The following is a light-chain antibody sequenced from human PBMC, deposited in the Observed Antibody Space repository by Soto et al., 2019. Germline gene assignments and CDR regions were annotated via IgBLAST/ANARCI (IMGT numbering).Light chain of an antibody. CDR1: QSVSRN. J-gene: IGKJ1*01. V-gene: IGKV3-15*01. CDR2: GTS. Sequence: EVVMTQSPVTLSVSPGERATLSCRASQSVSRNLAWYQHKPGQAPRLLIFGTSFRATGIPVRFSGSGTGTEFTLTISSLQSEDSAVYYCQQYNNWPEAFGQGTKVEIK. CDR3: QQYNNWPEA.